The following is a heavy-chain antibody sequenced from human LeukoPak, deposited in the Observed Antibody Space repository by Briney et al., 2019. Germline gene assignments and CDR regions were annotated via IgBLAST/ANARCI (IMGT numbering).Heavy chain of an antibody. CDR1: GYTFTSYG. CDR3: ARSKDSGSYRHFDY. V-gene: IGHV1-18*01. Sequence: ASVRVSCKASGYTFTSYGISWVRQAPGQGLEWMGWISTYNGNTDYAQKLQGRVTITTDTSTSTAYMELRSLRSDDTAVYFCARSKDSGSYRHFDYWGQGTLVTVSS. J-gene: IGHJ4*02. D-gene: IGHD1-26*01. CDR2: ISTYNGNT.